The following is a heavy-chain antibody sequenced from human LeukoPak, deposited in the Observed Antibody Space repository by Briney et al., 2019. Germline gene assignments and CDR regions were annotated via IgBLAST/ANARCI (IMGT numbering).Heavy chain of an antibody. CDR2: IIPIFGTA. D-gene: IGHD2-2*01. J-gene: IGHJ6*03. CDR3: ARDRGYCSSTSCSPGYYYYYMDV. CDR1: GGTFSSYA. V-gene: IGHV1-69*05. Sequence: SVKVSCKASGGTFSSYAISWVRQAPGLGLEWMGGIIPIFGTANYAQKFQGRATITTDESTSTAYMELSSLRSEDTAVYYCARDRGYCSSTSCSPGYYYYYMDVWGKGTTVTVSS.